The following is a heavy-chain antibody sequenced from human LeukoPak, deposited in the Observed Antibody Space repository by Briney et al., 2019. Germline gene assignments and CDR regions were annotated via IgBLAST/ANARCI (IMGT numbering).Heavy chain of an antibody. V-gene: IGHV5-51*01. CDR1: GYSFTSYW. D-gene: IGHD1-26*01. CDR2: IYPGGSDT. Sequence: GESLKISCKGSGYSFTSYWIVWVRQMPGKGLEWMGIIYPGGSDTRYSPSFQGQVTLSADKSISTAYLQWSSLKASDTAMYYCARLVSGVGNWFDPWGQGTLVTVSS. J-gene: IGHJ5*02. CDR3: ARLVSGVGNWFDP.